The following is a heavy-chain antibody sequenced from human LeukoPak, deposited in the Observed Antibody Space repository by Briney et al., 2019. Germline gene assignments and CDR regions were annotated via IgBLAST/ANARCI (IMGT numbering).Heavy chain of an antibody. D-gene: IGHD3-10*01. Sequence: PGGSLRLSCAASGSTFSSYAMSWVRQAPGKGLEWVSAISGSGGSTYYADSVKGRFTISRDNSKNTLYLQMNSLRAEDTAVYYCAKVTMVRGVIRAFDYWGQGTLVTVSS. CDR1: GSTFSSYA. CDR2: ISGSGGST. CDR3: AKVTMVRGVIRAFDY. V-gene: IGHV3-23*01. J-gene: IGHJ4*02.